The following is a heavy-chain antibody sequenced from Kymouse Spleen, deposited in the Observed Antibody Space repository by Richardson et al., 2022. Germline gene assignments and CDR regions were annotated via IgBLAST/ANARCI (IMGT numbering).Heavy chain of an antibody. J-gene: IGHJ6*02. CDR1: GGSISSSSYY. Sequence: QLQLQESGPGLVKPSETLSLTCTVSGGSISSSSYYWGWIRQPPGKGLEWIGSIYYSGSTYYNPSLKSRVTISVDTSKNQFSLKLSSVTAADTAVYYCARQV*WELLATTTTVWTSGAKGPRSPSPQ. V-gene: IGHV4-39*01. D-gene: IGHD1-26*01. CDR3: ARQV*WELLATTTTVWTS. CDR2: IYYSGST.